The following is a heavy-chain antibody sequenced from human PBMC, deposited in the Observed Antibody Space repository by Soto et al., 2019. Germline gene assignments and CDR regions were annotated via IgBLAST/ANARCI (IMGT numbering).Heavy chain of an antibody. Sequence: SVKVSCKASEFTFSGSAVQWVRQARGQRLEWIGWIVVGSGNTNYAQKLQERVTITRDTSTSTAYMELSSLRSDDTAMYYCAAGLQVLKYSYFDYWGQGTLVTVSS. CDR2: IVVGSGNT. J-gene: IGHJ4*02. V-gene: IGHV1-58*01. CDR1: EFTFSGSA. CDR3: AAGLQVLKYSYFDY. D-gene: IGHD6-6*01.